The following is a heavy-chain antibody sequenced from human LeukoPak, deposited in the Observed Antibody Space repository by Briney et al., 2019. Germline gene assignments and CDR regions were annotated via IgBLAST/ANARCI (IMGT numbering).Heavy chain of an antibody. V-gene: IGHV3-66*01. J-gene: IGHJ4*02. Sequence: GRSLRLSCAASGFTVSSNYMSWVRQAPGKGLEWVSVIYSGGNTYHADSVKGRFIISRDNSKNTLYLQMNSLRAEDTAVYYCALLDRSGWYCIDNWGQGTLVTVSS. CDR1: GFTVSSNY. CDR3: ALLDRSGWYCIDN. D-gene: IGHD6-19*01. CDR2: IYSGGNT.